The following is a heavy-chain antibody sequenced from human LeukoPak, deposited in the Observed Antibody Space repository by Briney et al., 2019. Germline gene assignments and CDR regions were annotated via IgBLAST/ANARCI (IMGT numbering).Heavy chain of an antibody. CDR1: GGSISTYS. Sequence: SETLSLICTVSGGSISTYSWNWIRQSPGQGLEWIGYIKNNGGNYNNPSLMGRVTISLDTSKNQFSLKLTSVTAADTAVYYCARDAGGTWFDPWGQGTLVTVSS. CDR2: IKNNGGN. V-gene: IGHV4-59*01. CDR3: ARDAGGTWFDP. J-gene: IGHJ5*02.